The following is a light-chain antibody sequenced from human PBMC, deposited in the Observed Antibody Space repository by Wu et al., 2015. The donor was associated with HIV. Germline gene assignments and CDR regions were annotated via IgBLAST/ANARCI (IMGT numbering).Light chain of an antibody. J-gene: IGKJ5*01. V-gene: IGKV3-20*01. CDR2: AAS. CDR1: QSVSSSY. CDR3: QQYGSSPPST. Sequence: EIVLTQSPGTLSLSPGERATLSCTASQSVSSSYLGWYQQKPGQAPRLLIYAASSRATGIPDRFSGSGSGTDFTLTISRLEPEDFALYYCQQYGSSPPSTFGQGTRLEIK.